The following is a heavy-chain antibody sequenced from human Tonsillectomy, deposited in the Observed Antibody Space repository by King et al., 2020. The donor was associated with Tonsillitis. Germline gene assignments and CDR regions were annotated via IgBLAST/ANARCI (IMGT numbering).Heavy chain of an antibody. Sequence: VQLQESGPGLVKPSETLSLTCTVSGGSISTYYWSWIRQPPGKGLDWIGYIYYSGSTNYNPSLKSRVTISVDTSKNQFSLKLSSMTAADTAVYYCARGRGISPWGGSGSSYFDFWGQGTLVTVSS. D-gene: IGHD3-10*01. CDR3: ARGRGISPWGGSGSSYFDF. J-gene: IGHJ4*02. CDR1: GGSISTYY. V-gene: IGHV4-59*01. CDR2: IYYSGST.